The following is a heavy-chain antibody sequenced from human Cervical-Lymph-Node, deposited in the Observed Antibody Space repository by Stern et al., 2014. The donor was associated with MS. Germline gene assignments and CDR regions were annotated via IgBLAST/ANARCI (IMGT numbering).Heavy chain of an antibody. V-gene: IGHV1-8*01. CDR3: ARTIAAAGTSWVY. D-gene: IGHD6-13*01. J-gene: IGHJ4*02. Sequence: VQLVESGAEVKKPGASVKVSCKASGYTFASYDINWVRQATGQGLEWMGWMNPNSGNTGYAQKFQGRVPMTRNTSISTAYMELSSLRSEDTAVYYCARTIAAAGTSWVYWGQGTLVTFSS. CDR2: MNPNSGNT. CDR1: GYTFASYD.